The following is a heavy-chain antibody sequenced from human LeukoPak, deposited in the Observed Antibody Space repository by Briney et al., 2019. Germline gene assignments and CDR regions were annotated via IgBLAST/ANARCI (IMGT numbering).Heavy chain of an antibody. V-gene: IGHV1-2*02. CDR3: ARDYDYGDYGSDY. J-gene: IGHJ4*02. CDR2: INPNSGGT. CDR1: GYTFTGYY. Sequence: ASVKVSCKASGYTFTGYYMHWVRQAPGQGLEWMGWINPNSGGTNYAQKFQGRVTMTRDTSISTAYMELSRLRSDDTAVYYCARDYDYGDYGSDYWGQGTLATVSS. D-gene: IGHD4-17*01.